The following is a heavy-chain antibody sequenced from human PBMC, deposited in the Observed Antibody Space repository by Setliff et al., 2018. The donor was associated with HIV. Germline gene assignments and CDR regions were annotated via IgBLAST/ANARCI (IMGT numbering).Heavy chain of an antibody. V-gene: IGHV4-61*09. Sequence: PSETLSLTCDVSGDSFTTTSHSWPWLRQPAGRGLEWIGHVYSRGNTDYNPSLASRVSTLMSTSEIQFSLALNSVTAADTAKYYCARGRLMGSSVLFFDFWGQGILVTVSS. CDR3: ARGRLMGSSVLFFDF. CDR2: VYSRGNT. J-gene: IGHJ4*02. D-gene: IGHD2-21*01. CDR1: GDSFTTTSHS.